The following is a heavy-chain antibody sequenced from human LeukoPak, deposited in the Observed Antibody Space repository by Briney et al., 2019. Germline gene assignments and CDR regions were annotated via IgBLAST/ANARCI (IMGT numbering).Heavy chain of an antibody. J-gene: IGHJ4*02. CDR3: TRPICGGDCYDY. CDR2: IRSKANSYAT. D-gene: IGHD2-21*01. V-gene: IGHV3-73*01. Sequence: SGGSLRLSCAASGFTFSGSAMHWVRQASGKGLEWVGRIRSKANSYATAYAASVKGGFTISRDDSKNTAYLQMNSLKTEDTAVYYCTRPICGGDCYDYWGQGTLVTVSS. CDR1: GFTFSGSA.